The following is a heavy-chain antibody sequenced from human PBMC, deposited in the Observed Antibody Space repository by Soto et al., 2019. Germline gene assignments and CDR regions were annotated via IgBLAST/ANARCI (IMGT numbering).Heavy chain of an antibody. CDR3: ATEQEVIY. D-gene: IGHD4-4*01. Sequence: GGSLRLSCAASGFTFGAYTMNWVRQAPGKGLEWVSSITSGNYIWYADSVKGRFTISRDNAKNSLYLQMNSLRAEDTAVYYCATEQEVIYWGQGTLVTVSS. CDR1: GFTFGAYT. CDR2: ITSGNYI. V-gene: IGHV3-21*01. J-gene: IGHJ4*02.